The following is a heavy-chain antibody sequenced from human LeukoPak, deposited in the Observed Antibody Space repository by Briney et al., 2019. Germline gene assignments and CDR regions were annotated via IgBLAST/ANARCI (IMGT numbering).Heavy chain of an antibody. CDR2: IRQDGSEK. Sequence: PGGSLRLSCAASGFTFSNYWMSWVRQAPGKGLEWVANIRQDGSEKYYVDSMRGRFTISRDNAKNSLYLQMSSLRAEDTAVYYCARNTAGLDYWGQGTLVTVSS. D-gene: IGHD5-18*01. CDR3: ARNTAGLDY. V-gene: IGHV3-7*01. J-gene: IGHJ4*02. CDR1: GFTFSNYW.